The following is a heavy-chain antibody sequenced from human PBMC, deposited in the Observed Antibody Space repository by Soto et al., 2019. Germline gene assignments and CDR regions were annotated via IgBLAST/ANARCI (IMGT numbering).Heavy chain of an antibody. J-gene: IGHJ6*02. Sequence: PGGSLRLSCAASGFTFSSYAMSWVRQAPGKGLEWVSAISGSGGSTYYADSVKGRFTISRDNSKNTLYLQMNSLRAEDTAVYYCARVVVVIPPGYYYAMDVWGQGTTVTVSS. CDR2: ISGSGGST. CDR1: GFTFSSYA. D-gene: IGHD3-22*01. CDR3: ARVVVVIPPGYYYAMDV. V-gene: IGHV3-23*01.